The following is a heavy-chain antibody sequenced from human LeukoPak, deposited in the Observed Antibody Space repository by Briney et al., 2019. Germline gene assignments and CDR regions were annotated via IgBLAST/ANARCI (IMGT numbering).Heavy chain of an antibody. D-gene: IGHD4-17*01. V-gene: IGHV1-46*01. CDR2: INPSGGRT. CDR3: TRGGRDYGDTRFDP. J-gene: IGHJ5*02. Sequence: SVKVSCKASGYTFTSYYMHWVRQAPGQGLEWMGMINPSGGRTTYAQKFQGRVTMTRDTSTSTAYIELYSLRSDDTAVYYCTRGGRDYGDTRFDPWGQGTLVTVSS. CDR1: GYTFTSYY.